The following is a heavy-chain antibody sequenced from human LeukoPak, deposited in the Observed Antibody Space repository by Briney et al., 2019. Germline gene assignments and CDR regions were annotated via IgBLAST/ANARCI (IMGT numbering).Heavy chain of an antibody. CDR2: IYHSGST. CDR1: GGSISSSNW. J-gene: IGHJ5*02. D-gene: IGHD6-19*01. Sequence: SETLSLTCAVSGGSISSSNWWSWVRQPPGKGLEWIGEIYHSGSTNYNPSLKSRVTISVDTSKNQFSLKLSSVTAADTAVYYCARDWRIAVAGHNYFDPWGLGTLVTVSS. V-gene: IGHV4-4*02. CDR3: ARDWRIAVAGHNYFDP.